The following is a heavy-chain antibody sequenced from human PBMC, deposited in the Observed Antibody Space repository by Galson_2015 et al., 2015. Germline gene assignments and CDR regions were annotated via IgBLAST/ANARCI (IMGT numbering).Heavy chain of an antibody. Sequence: QSGAEVKKPGESLKISCKGSGYSFTSYWIGWVRQMPGKGLEWMGIIYPGDSDTRYSPSFQGQVTISADKSISTAYLQWSSLKASDTAMYYCARIVPPITMIVVAEVGFGYWGQGTLVTVSS. CDR2: IYPGDSDT. D-gene: IGHD3-22*01. CDR1: GYSFTSYW. J-gene: IGHJ4*02. V-gene: IGHV5-51*01. CDR3: ARIVPPITMIVVAEVGFGY.